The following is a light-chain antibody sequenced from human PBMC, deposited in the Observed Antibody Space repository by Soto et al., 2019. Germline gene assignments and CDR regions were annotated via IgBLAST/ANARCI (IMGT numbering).Light chain of an antibody. CDR1: QSVGSN. CDR3: QHRRT. V-gene: IGKV3-15*01. J-gene: IGKJ1*01. Sequence: ILLTQSPATLSVSPGERATLSCRASQSVGSNLAWYQQTPGQAPRLLIYGASTRATGIPARFSGSGSGTEFTLTISSLQSEDFAVYYCQHRRTFGQGTKVDIK. CDR2: GAS.